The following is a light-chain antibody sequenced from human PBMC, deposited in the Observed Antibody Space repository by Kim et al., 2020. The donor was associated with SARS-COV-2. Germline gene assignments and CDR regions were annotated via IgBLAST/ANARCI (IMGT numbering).Light chain of an antibody. CDR3: AAWDDSLNGVV. J-gene: IGLJ2*01. CDR2: SNN. CDR1: SSNIGSNT. V-gene: IGLV1-44*01. Sequence: ELTQPPSASGTPGQRVTISCSGSSSNIGSNTVNWYQQLPGTAPKLLIYSNNQRPSGVPDRFSGSKSGTSASLAISGLQSEDEADYYCAAWDDSLNGVVFGGGAQLTVL.